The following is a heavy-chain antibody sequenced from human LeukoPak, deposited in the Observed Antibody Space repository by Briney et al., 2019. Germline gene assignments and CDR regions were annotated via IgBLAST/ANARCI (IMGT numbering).Heavy chain of an antibody. CDR2: ISGSGGST. CDR1: GFTFSSYA. CDR3: ARAGSMIVAWVHFDY. J-gene: IGHJ4*02. Sequence: GGSLRLSCAASGFTFSSYAMSWVRQAPGKGLEWVSAISGSGGSTYYADSVKGRFTISRDNSKNTLYLQMNSLRAEDTAVYYCARAGSMIVAWVHFDYWGQGTLVTVSS. D-gene: IGHD3-22*01. V-gene: IGHV3-23*01.